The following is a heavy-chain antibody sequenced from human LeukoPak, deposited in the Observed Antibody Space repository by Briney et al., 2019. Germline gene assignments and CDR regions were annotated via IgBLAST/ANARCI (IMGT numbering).Heavy chain of an antibody. V-gene: IGHV1-2*02. CDR2: INPKSGGT. D-gene: IGHD3-10*01. J-gene: IGHJ4*02. CDR3: ARGRTLVRGIIIRGDY. Sequence: ASVKVSCKASGYTFIDYYMHWVRQAPGQGLEWMGWINPKSGGTNYAQKFQGRVTMTWDTSISTAYMELSRLRSYDTAVYYCARGRTLVRGIIIRGDYWGQGTLVTVSS. CDR1: GYTFIDYY.